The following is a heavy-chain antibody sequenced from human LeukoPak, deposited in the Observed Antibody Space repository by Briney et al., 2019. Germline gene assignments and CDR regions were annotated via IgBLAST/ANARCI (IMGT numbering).Heavy chain of an antibody. D-gene: IGHD5-18*01. V-gene: IGHV3-23*01. CDR1: GFTFSSYA. J-gene: IGHJ4*02. CDR3: AKDISQGYTFGSIEEDY. CDR2: ISGSDGST. Sequence: PGGSLRLSCAASGFTFSSYAMSWVRQAPGKGLEWVSAISGSDGSTYYADSVKGRFTISRDNSKNTLYLQMNSLGADDTAVYFCAKDISQGYTFGSIEEDYWGQGTLVTVSS.